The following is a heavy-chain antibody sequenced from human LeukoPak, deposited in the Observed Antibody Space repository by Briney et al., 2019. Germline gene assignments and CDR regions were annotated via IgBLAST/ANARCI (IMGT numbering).Heavy chain of an antibody. Sequence: ASVKVSCKASGYSFTSYTMIWVRQAPRQGLELMGRINTYTGNPTYAQGFTGRFVFSLDTSVSTAYLQISSLEAGDTAVYYCARKNVEPDRYFDYWGQGTLVTVSS. V-gene: IGHV7-4-1*02. J-gene: IGHJ4*02. CDR3: ARKNVEPDRYFDY. CDR2: INTYTGNP. D-gene: IGHD1-1*01. CDR1: GYSFTSYT.